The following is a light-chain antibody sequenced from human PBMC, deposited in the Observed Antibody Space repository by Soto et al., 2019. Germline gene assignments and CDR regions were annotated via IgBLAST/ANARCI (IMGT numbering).Light chain of an antibody. CDR2: EVT. J-gene: IGLJ2*01. V-gene: IGLV2-8*01. CDR3: GTWDFSLSVGV. Sequence: QSALTQPPSASGSPGQSVTISCTGSSSDVGGYNYVSWYQHHPGKAPKLLIYEVTERPSGVPDRFSGSKSGNTAFLTVSGLQAEDEADYYCGTWDFSLSVGVFGGGTKLTVL. CDR1: SSDVGGYNY.